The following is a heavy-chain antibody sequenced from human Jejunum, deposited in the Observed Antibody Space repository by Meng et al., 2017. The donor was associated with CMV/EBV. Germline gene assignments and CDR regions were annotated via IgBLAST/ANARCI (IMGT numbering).Heavy chain of an antibody. Sequence: YTFPTYGISWLRQAPGQGFEWMAWISGYNGETTYSQKFQGRVTTTTDTSTNTAYMELMSLKSDDTAVYYCARTTLDCTNGVCYEYWGQGTLVTVSS. V-gene: IGHV1-18*01. CDR3: ARTTLDCTNGVCYEY. CDR2: ISGYNGET. J-gene: IGHJ4*02. CDR1: YTFPTYG. D-gene: IGHD2-8*01.